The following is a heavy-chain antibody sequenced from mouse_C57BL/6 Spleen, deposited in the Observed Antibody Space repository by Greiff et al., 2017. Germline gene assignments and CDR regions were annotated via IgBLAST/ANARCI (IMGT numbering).Heavy chain of an antibody. Sequence: VQLQQSGAELMKPGASVKLSCKATGYTFTGYWIEWVKQRPGHGLEWIGEILPGSGSTNYNEKFKGKATFTVDKSSNTASMQLLSLTAADAAFYYCESGTNTEVADYWGQGTTLTVSS. CDR2: ILPGSGST. CDR3: ESGTNTEVADY. CDR1: GYTFTGYW. D-gene: IGHD1-1*01. J-gene: IGHJ2*01. V-gene: IGHV1-9*01.